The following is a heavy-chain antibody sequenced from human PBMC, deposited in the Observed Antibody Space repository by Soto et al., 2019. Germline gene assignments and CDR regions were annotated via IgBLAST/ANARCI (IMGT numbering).Heavy chain of an antibody. J-gene: IGHJ4*02. V-gene: IGHV4-31*03. CDR1: GVTVSSDAYY. Sequence: SETLSLTCTVSGVTVSSDAYYWSWIRQHPGKGLEWIGNIYHTGSTYYSPSLKSRVVISLDTSNNQLSLTLTSVTAADTAVYYCARYRFSGNKWSKFDYWGRGTLVTVSS. CDR2: IYHTGST. D-gene: IGHD3-16*02. CDR3: ARYRFSGNKWSKFDY.